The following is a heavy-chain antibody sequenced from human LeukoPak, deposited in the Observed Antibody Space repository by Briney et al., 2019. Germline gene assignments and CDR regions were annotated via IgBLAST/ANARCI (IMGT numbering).Heavy chain of an antibody. J-gene: IGHJ5*02. CDR1: GGSISSYY. V-gene: IGHV4-59*01. Sequence: SETLSLTSTVSGGSISSYYWSWIRQPPGKGLEWIGYIYYSGSTNYNPSLKSRVTISVDTSKNQFSLKLSSVTAADTAVYYCARGNWNNNWFDPWGQGTLVTVSS. D-gene: IGHD1/OR15-1a*01. CDR2: IYYSGST. CDR3: ARGNWNNNWFDP.